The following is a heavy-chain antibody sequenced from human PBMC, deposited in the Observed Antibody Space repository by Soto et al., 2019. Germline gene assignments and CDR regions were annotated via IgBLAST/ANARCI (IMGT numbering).Heavy chain of an antibody. CDR2: IRNRANSYTT. CDR1: GFTFSDHY. Sequence: EAQLVESGGGLVQPGGSLRLSCAVSGFTFSDHYMDWVRQAPGKGLEWVGRIRNRANSYTTEYAASVKGRFTISRDDSKNSLYLQMNSLKTEDTAMYYCGRRGASGSVGLDYGGQGTLVTVSS. CDR3: GRRGASGSVGLDY. V-gene: IGHV3-72*01. D-gene: IGHD1-26*01. J-gene: IGHJ4*02.